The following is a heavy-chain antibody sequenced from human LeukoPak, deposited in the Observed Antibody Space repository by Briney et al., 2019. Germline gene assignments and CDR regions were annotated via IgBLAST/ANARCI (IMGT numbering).Heavy chain of an antibody. CDR2: FDPEDGET. CDR3: ATYCSSTSCYWFDP. V-gene: IGHV1-24*01. Sequence: VVSVKVSCKVSGYTLTELSMHWVRQAPGKGLEWMGGFDPEDGETVYAQKFQGRVTMTEDTSTDTAYMELSSLRSEDTAVYYCATYCSSTSCYWFDPWGQGTLVTVSS. D-gene: IGHD2-2*01. CDR1: GYTLTELS. J-gene: IGHJ5*02.